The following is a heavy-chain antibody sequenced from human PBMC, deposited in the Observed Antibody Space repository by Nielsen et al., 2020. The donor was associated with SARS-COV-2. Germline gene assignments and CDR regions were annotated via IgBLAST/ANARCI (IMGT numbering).Heavy chain of an antibody. CDR3: ASGDTMDV. V-gene: IGHV3-30*14. J-gene: IGHJ6*03. Sequence: GESLKISCAASGFTFSGYAMHWVRQAPGKGLEWVAVISYDGSNKYYADSVKGRFTISRHNSKNTLYLQMNSLRAEDTAVYYCASGDTMDVWGKGTTVTVSS. CDR2: ISYDGSNK. D-gene: IGHD3-10*01. CDR1: GFTFSGYA.